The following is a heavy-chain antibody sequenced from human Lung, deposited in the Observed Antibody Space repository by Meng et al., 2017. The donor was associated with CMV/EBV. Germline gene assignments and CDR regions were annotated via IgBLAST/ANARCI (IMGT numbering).Heavy chain of an antibody. CDR3: ARGNYYYGLDV. CDR1: GGSFSSYY. J-gene: IGHJ6*02. Sequence: SXTXSLTCTISGGSFSSYYCSWIRQSPGKGLEWIGYVYYSGTTNYNPSFKSRIYISIDTSKNQFSLELSSVTAADTAVYYCARGNYYYGLDVWGQGTAVTVSS. V-gene: IGHV4-59*01. CDR2: VYYSGTT.